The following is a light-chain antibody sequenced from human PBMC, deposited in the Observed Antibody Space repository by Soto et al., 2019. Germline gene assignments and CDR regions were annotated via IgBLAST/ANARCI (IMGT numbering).Light chain of an antibody. Sequence: SYELTQPPSVSVAPGQTARITCGGNNIGSKSVHWYPQKPGQAPVLVVYDDSDRPPGIPERFSGSNSGNTATLTISRVEAGDEADYYCQVWDSSSDHPVFGTGTKLTVL. V-gene: IGLV3-21*02. CDR1: NIGSKS. J-gene: IGLJ1*01. CDR2: DDS. CDR3: QVWDSSSDHPV.